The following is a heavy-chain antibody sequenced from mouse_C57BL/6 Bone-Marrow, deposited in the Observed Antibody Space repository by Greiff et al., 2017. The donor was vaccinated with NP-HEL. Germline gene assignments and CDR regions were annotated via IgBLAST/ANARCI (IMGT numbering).Heavy chain of an antibody. V-gene: IGHV5-17*01. J-gene: IGHJ2*01. CDR1: GFTFSDYG. D-gene: IGHD2-4*01. CDR2: ISSGRSTI. CDR3: ARFHYDYDEED. Sequence: DVKLVESGGGLVKPGGSLKLSCAASGFTFSDYGMHWVRQAPEKGLEWVAYISSGRSTIYYADTVKGRFTISRDNAKNTLFLQMTSLRSEDTAMYYCARFHYDYDEEDWGQGTTLTVSS.